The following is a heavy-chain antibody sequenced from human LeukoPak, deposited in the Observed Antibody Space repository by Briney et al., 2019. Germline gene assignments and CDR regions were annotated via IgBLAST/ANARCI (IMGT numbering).Heavy chain of an antibody. J-gene: IGHJ4*02. CDR2: ISAYNGNT. D-gene: IGHD2-21*01. CDR3: VRSIPPDY. CDR1: GYTFTNYA. Sequence: ASVKVSCKASGYTFTNYAFSWVRQAPGQGLEWMGWISAYNGNTNYAQKFQGRVTMTTDTSTSTAYMELRSLRSDDTAVYYCVRSIPPDYWGQGTLVTVSS. V-gene: IGHV1-18*01.